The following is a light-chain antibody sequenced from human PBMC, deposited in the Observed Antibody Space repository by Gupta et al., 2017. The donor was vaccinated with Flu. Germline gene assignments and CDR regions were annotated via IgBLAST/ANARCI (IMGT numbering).Light chain of an antibody. J-gene: IGLJ3*02. CDR2: GDN. V-gene: IGLV1-44*01. CDR1: SSNVGSNT. CDR3: ASWDDSLSAPV. Sequence: SVLTQPPSASGTPGQSVTLSCSGSSSNVGSNTVNWYQQFPGTAPKLLMYGDNQRPSGVPDRFSGSKSGTSASLAISGLQSEDEADYHCASWDDSLSAPVFGGGTKLTVL.